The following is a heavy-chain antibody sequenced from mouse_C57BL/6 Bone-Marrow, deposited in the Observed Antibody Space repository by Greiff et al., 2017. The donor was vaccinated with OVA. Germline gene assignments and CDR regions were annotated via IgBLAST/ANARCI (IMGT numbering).Heavy chain of an antibody. CDR1: GYTFTSYW. D-gene: IGHD2-1*01. Sequence: QVQLKQPGAELVKPGASVKLSCQASGYTFTSYWMHWVKQRPGQGLEWIGMIHPNSGSTNYNEKFKSKATLTVDKSSSTAYMQLSSLTSEDSAVYCCARRVHGKGDYWGQGTTLTVSS. CDR3: ARRVHGKGDY. V-gene: IGHV1-64*01. CDR2: IHPNSGST. J-gene: IGHJ2*01.